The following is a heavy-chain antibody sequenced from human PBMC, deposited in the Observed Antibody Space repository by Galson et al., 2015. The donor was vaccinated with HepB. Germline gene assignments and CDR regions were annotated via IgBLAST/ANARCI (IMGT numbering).Heavy chain of an antibody. V-gene: IGHV3-30*18. CDR2: ISYDGSNT. D-gene: IGHD2-2*02. J-gene: IGHJ4*02. Sequence: SLRLSCAASGFTFSNYAVHWVRQAPGKGLEWVALISYDGSNTYYADSVKGRFTISRDNSKNTLYLHMNSLRAEDTAVYYCTKEERKRCSSISCYIAGKGNDYWGQGTLVTVSS. CDR1: GFTFSNYA. CDR3: TKEERKRCSSISCYIAGKGNDY.